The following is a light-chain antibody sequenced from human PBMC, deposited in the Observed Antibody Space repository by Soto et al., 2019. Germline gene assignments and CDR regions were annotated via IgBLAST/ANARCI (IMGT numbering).Light chain of an antibody. Sequence: DIVVTQTPLSSPVTLGQPAAISCRSRRRLVHSDGNTYLSWLQQRPGQAPRLLLYKISNRVSGVPDRFRGSGAGTDFTLTIRRVEVEDVGVYYCLQATQFPWTFGQGTKVDIK. CDR3: LQATQFPWT. J-gene: IGKJ1*01. V-gene: IGKV2-24*01. CDR2: KIS. CDR1: RRLVHSDGNTY.